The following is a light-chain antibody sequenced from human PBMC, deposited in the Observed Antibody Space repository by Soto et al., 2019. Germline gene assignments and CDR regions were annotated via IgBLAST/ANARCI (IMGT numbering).Light chain of an antibody. V-gene: IGKV3-20*01. CDR2: DAS. Sequence: EIVLTQSPATLSLSPPEIATLSFRASQSVSSYLAWYQQKPGQAPRLLIYDASNRATGIPDRFSGSGSGTDFTLTISRLETEDFAVYYCQQYGSSGTFGQGTKVDIK. J-gene: IGKJ1*01. CDR3: QQYGSSGT. CDR1: QSVSSY.